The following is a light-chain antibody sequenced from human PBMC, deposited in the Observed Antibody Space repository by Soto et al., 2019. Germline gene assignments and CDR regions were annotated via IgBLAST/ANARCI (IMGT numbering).Light chain of an antibody. CDR2: KAS. CDR1: QSISSW. V-gene: IGKV1-5*03. Sequence: DIQMTQSPSTLSASVGDRVTITCRASQSISSWLAWYQQKPGKAPKVLIYKASSLESGVPSRFSGSGSGTEFNLTISSLQPDDFATYYCQQYNSYPFTFGPGTKVDIK. CDR3: QQYNSYPFT. J-gene: IGKJ3*01.